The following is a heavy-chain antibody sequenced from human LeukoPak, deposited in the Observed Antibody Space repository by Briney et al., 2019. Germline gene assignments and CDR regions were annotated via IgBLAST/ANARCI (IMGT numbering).Heavy chain of an antibody. CDR2: MNAKSGHT. V-gene: IGHV1-8*01. J-gene: IGHJ6*02. CDR1: GYTFTSYH. D-gene: IGHD3-22*01. Sequence: ASVKVSCKASGYTFTSYHIDWVRQAPGQGPEWRGWMNAKSGHTGYAQNLEGRVTMTRDTSTTTAYMELRGLRSEDTAVYFCARGMFDNSGHYYYFYYALDVWGQGTTVTVSS. CDR3: ARGMFDNSGHYYYFYYALDV.